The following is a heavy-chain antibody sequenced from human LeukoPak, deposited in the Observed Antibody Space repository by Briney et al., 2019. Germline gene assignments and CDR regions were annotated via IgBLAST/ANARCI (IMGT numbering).Heavy chain of an antibody. CDR1: GGSVSSGSYY. J-gene: IGHJ4*02. Sequence: PSETLSLTCTVPGGSVSSGSYYWSWIRQPPGKGLEWIGYIYYSGSTNYNPSLKSRVTISVDTSKNQFSLKLSSVTAADTAVYYCARHAVTTGFYFDYWGQGTLVTVSS. CDR3: ARHAVTTGFYFDY. V-gene: IGHV4-61*01. CDR2: IYYSGST. D-gene: IGHD4-17*01.